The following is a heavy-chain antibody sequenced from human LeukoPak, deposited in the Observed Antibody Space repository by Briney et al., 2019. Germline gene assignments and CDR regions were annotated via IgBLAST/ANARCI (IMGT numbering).Heavy chain of an antibody. CDR3: ARVRYYDSSGYHYGMDV. D-gene: IGHD3-22*01. Sequence: SQTLSLTCTVSGGSISRGSYYWSWIRQPAGKGLEWIGRIYTSGSTNYNPSLKSRVTISVDTSKNQFSLKLSSVTAADTAVYYCARVRYYDSSGYHYGMDVWGQGTTVTVSS. CDR1: GGSISRGSYY. CDR2: IYTSGST. V-gene: IGHV4-61*02. J-gene: IGHJ6*02.